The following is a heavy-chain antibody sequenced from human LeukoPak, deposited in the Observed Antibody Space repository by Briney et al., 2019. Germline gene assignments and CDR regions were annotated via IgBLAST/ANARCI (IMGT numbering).Heavy chain of an antibody. CDR1: GFTFTNYA. CDR3: VKLRSGTIAPGNY. V-gene: IGHV3-23*01. D-gene: IGHD6-13*01. J-gene: IGHJ4*02. CDR2: ISGSGDST. Sequence: GGSLRLSCAASGFTFTNYAMSWVRQAPGKGLDWVSAISGSGDSTYYADSVKGRFTISRDDSKNTLYLQMDSLRAEDTAVYYCVKLRSGTIAPGNYWGQGTLVTVSS.